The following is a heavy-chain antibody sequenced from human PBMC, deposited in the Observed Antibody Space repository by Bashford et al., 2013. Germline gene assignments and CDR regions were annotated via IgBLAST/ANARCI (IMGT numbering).Heavy chain of an antibody. Sequence: GSLRLSCAASGFTFTNYALHWVRQAPGKGLEWVAFISGDGSDKYYADSLKGRFTISRDNSKDMLYLQMNSLRADDTAEYYCARDRASGWYYFDQWGPGTLVTVSS. V-gene: IGHV3-30-3*01. J-gene: IGHJ4*02. CDR1: GFTFTNYA. CDR2: ISGDGSDK. CDR3: ARDRASGWYYFDQ. D-gene: IGHD6-19*01.